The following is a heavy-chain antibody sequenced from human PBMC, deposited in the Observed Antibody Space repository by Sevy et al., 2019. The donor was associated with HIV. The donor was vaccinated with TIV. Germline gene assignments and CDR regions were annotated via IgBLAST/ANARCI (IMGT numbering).Heavy chain of an antibody. CDR2: ISGSGGST. V-gene: IGHV3-23*01. Sequence: GGSLRLSCAASGFTFSSYAMSWVRQAPGKGLEWVSAISGSGGSTYYADSVKGRFTISRDNSKNTLYLQMNSLRAEDTAVYYCAKGQYRYSSSWRGGPYFDYWGQGTLVTVSS. CDR3: AKGQYRYSSSWRGGPYFDY. D-gene: IGHD6-13*01. J-gene: IGHJ4*02. CDR1: GFTFSSYA.